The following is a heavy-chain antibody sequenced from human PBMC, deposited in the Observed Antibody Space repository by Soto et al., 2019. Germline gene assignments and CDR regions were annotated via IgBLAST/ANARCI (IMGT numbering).Heavy chain of an antibody. CDR2: IYYSGST. D-gene: IGHD4-4*01. J-gene: IGHJ4*02. Sequence: QVQLQESGPGLVKPSQTLSLTCTVSGGSISSGDYYWSWIRQPPGKGLEWIGYIYYSGSTYYNPALKRRVTISVDTAKNQFSRKLSSVTAADTAVYYCASYKAVVTTPSDYWGQGTLVTVSS. V-gene: IGHV4-30-4*01. CDR3: ASYKAVVTTPSDY. CDR1: GGSISSGDYY.